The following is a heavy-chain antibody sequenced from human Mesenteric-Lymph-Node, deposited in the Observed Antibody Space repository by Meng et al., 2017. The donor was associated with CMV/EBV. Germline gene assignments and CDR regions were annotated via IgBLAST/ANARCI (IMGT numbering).Heavy chain of an antibody. Sequence: SVKVSCKASGGTFSNYAINWVRQAPGQGLEWMGGIVPIFGTEDYTQKFHGRVTITTDESTTTAYMEVRSLISDDTAVYYCASRYCNNTSCYSGIHYGMDVWGQGTTVTVS. CDR3: ASRYCNNTSCYSGIHYGMDV. V-gene: IGHV1-69*05. J-gene: IGHJ6*02. CDR1: GGTFSNYA. D-gene: IGHD2-2*01. CDR2: IVPIFGTE.